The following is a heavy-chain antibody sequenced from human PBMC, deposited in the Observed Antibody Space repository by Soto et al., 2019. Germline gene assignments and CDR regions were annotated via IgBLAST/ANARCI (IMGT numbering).Heavy chain of an antibody. J-gene: IGHJ4*02. D-gene: IGHD1-7*01. CDR1: GGSISSYY. V-gene: IGHV4-59*01. Sequence: QVQLQESGPGLVKPSETLSLTCTVSGGSISSYYWSWIRQPPGKGLEWIGYIYYSGSTNYNPSLKSRVTISVDTSKNQFSLKLSSVTAADTAVYYCARADWNSPDYWGQGTLVTVSS. CDR3: ARADWNSPDY. CDR2: IYYSGST.